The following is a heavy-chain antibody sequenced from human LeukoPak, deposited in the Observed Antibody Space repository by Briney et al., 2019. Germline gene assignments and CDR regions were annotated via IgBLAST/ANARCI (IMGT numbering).Heavy chain of an antibody. CDR3: ARAGKWTSYYYYYGLDV. CDR2: ISAANIA. CDR1: GFTVSSHY. V-gene: IGHV3-53*01. Sequence: GGSLRLSCAASGFTVSSHYMNWVRQAPGKGLEWVSLISAANIAYYADSVKGRFTISRDNAKNTLYLQMNNLRAEDTALYYCARAGKWTSYYYYYGLDVWGQGTTVTVSS. J-gene: IGHJ6*02. D-gene: IGHD1-26*01.